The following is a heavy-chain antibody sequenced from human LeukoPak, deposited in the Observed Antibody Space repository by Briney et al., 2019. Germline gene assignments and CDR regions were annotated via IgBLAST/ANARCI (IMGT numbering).Heavy chain of an antibody. CDR2: ISSSGSTI. Sequence: HPGGSLRLSCAASGFTFSSYEMNWVRQAPGKGLEWVSYISSSGSTIYYADSVKGRFTISRDNAKNPLYLQMNSLRAEDTAVYYCARENTIFGVVTGYYFDYWGQGTLVTVSS. J-gene: IGHJ4*02. D-gene: IGHD3-3*01. V-gene: IGHV3-48*03. CDR1: GFTFSSYE. CDR3: ARENTIFGVVTGYYFDY.